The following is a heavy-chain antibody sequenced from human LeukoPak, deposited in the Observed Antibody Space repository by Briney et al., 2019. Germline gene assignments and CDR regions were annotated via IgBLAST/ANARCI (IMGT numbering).Heavy chain of an antibody. V-gene: IGHV3-7*01. D-gene: IGHD5-18*01. Sequence: GGSLRISCAASGFTFSGYWMSWVRQAPRKGLEWVANIKEDGSANQYVDSVKGRFTISRDNAKNSLYLQMNSLRAEDTAVYYCARTRGYSNGYADVWGKGTTVIVSS. CDR1: GFTFSGYW. CDR2: IKEDGSAN. CDR3: ARTRGYSNGYADV. J-gene: IGHJ6*04.